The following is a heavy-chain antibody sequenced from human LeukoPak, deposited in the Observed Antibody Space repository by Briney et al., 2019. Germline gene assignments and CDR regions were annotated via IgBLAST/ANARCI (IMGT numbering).Heavy chain of an antibody. J-gene: IGHJ4*02. CDR1: GFTFSSYW. CDR3: ARGLDFWSGYYDY. V-gene: IGHV3-7*01. Sequence: GGSLRLSCAASGFTFSSYWMVWVRQAPGKGLEWVANIKQDGSEKYYVDSVKGRFTISRDNAKNSLYLQMNSLRAEDTAVYYCARGLDFWSGYYDYWGQGTLVTVSS. CDR2: IKQDGSEK. D-gene: IGHD3-3*01.